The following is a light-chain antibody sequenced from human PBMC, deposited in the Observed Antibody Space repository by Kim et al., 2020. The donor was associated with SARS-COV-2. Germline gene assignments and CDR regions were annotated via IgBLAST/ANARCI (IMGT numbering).Light chain of an antibody. CDR3: QSYDISLSGSKV. V-gene: IGLV1-40*01. Sequence: QSVLTQPPSVSGAPGQRVTISCTGSSSNIGAPYDVHWYQQLPGTAPKLLIYHNNNRPSGVPDRFSGSKSGTSASLAITGLQAEDEADYYCQSYDISLSGSKVFGGGTKVTVL. J-gene: IGLJ3*02. CDR2: HNN. CDR1: SSNIGAPYD.